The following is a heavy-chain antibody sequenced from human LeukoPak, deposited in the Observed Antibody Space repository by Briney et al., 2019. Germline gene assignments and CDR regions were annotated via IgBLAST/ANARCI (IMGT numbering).Heavy chain of an antibody. Sequence: SVKVSCKASGGTFSSYAISWVRQAPGQGLEWMGGIIPIFGTANYAQKFQGRVTITTDESTSTAYMELSSLRSEDTAVYYCASGALGITIFGVVTGGYYYYMDVWGKGTTVTVSS. V-gene: IGHV1-69*05. J-gene: IGHJ6*03. CDR3: ASGALGITIFGVVTGGYYYYMDV. D-gene: IGHD3-3*01. CDR1: GGTFSSYA. CDR2: IIPIFGTA.